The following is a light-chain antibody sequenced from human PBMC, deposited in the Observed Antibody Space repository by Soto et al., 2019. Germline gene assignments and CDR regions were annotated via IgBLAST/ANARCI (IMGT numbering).Light chain of an antibody. V-gene: IGLV2-14*01. CDR1: SSDVGGYNY. CDR3: SSYTTSNTRQIV. J-gene: IGLJ1*01. CDR2: DVS. Sequence: SVLTQPASVSGSPGQSITISCTGTSSDVGGYNYVSWYQQHPGKAPKFMIYDVSNRPSGVSNRFSGSKSGNTASLTISGLQAEDEADYSCSSYTTSNTRQIVFGTGTKVTVL.